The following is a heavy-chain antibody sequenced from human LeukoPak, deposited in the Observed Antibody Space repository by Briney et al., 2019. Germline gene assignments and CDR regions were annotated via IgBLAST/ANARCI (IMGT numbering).Heavy chain of an antibody. D-gene: IGHD6-19*01. CDR3: ARDLRVAVAGSVWFDP. J-gene: IGHJ5*02. V-gene: IGHV1-8*01. Sequence: ASVKVSCKASGYTFTSFDINWVRQATGQGLEWMGWMNPNSGNTGYAQKLQGRVTMTWNTSMSTAYMELSSLRSDDTAVYYCARDLRVAVAGSVWFDPWGQGTLVTVSS. CDR2: MNPNSGNT. CDR1: GYTFTSFD.